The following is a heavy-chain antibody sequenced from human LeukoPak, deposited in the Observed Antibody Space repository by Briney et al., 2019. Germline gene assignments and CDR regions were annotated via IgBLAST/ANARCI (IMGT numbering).Heavy chain of an antibody. Sequence: GGSLRLSCAASGFTFSNYEMNWVRQAPGKGLEWVSYISSSGSTIYYADSVKGRFTISRDNAKNSLYLQMNSLRAEDTAVYYCARDHIGYSGYEIRFRPDYYYYYMDVWGKGTTVTISS. D-gene: IGHD5-12*01. CDR2: ISSSGSTI. V-gene: IGHV3-48*03. CDR1: GFTFSNYE. J-gene: IGHJ6*03. CDR3: ARDHIGYSGYEIRFRPDYYYYYMDV.